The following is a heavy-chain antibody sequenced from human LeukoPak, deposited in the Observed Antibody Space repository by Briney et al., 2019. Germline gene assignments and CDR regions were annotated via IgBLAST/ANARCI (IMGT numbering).Heavy chain of an antibody. CDR1: GFTFSSYS. Sequence: GGSLRLSCAASGFTFSSYSMNWARQAPGKGLEWVSSISSSSSYIYYADSVKGRFTISRDNAKNSLYLQMNSLRAEDTAVYYCARARGYSNYFSFDYWGQGTLVTVSS. V-gene: IGHV3-21*01. CDR3: ARARGYSNYFSFDY. J-gene: IGHJ4*02. D-gene: IGHD4-11*01. CDR2: ISSSSSYI.